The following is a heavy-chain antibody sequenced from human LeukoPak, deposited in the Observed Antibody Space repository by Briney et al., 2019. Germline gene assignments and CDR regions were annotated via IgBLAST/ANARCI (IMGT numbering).Heavy chain of an antibody. CDR1: GFTFTDVW. J-gene: IGHJ4*02. V-gene: IGHV3-15*01. D-gene: IGHD3-22*01. Sequence: GGSLRLSCAASGFTFTDVWMSWVRQAPGQGLEWVGRIKSKTEGGTRDYAAPVKGTFTISRDVSKNTLYRQMTSLKTEDTAVYHCTTLIREAGWGGGTLVTVSS. CDR2: IKSKTEGGTR. CDR3: TTLIREAG.